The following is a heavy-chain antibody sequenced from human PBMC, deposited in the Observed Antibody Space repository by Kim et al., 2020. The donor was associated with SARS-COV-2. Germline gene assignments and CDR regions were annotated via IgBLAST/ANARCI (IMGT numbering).Heavy chain of an antibody. CDR3: ARGGARWFDP. J-gene: IGHJ5*02. CDR2: YN. Sequence: YNDYAVSVKSRITINPDTSKNQFSLQLNSVAPEETAVYYCARGGARWFDPWGQGTLVTVSS. V-gene: IGHV6-1*01. D-gene: IGHD6-6*01.